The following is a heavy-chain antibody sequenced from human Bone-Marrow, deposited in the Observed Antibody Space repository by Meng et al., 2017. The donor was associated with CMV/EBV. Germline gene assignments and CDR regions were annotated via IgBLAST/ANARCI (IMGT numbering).Heavy chain of an antibody. V-gene: IGHV3-30*02. CDR2: IRYDGSNK. CDR1: GFTFSSYG. CDR3: AKPDELLSDYYYGMDV. D-gene: IGHD2-2*01. J-gene: IGHJ6*02. Sequence: GGSLRLSCAASGFTFSSYGMHWVRQAPGKGLEWVAFIRYDGSNKYYADSVKGRFTISRDNSKHTLYLQMNSLRAEDTAVYYCAKPDELLSDYYYGMDVWGQGTTVTVSS.